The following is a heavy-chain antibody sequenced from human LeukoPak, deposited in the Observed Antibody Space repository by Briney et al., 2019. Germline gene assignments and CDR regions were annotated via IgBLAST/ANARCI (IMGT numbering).Heavy chain of an antibody. CDR3: AREVHYYYYMDV. J-gene: IGHJ6*03. CDR1: GYTFTSYD. CDR2: MNPNSGNT. Sequence: ASVKVSCKASGYTFTSYDINWVRQATGQGLEWMGWMNPNSGNTGYAQKFQGRVTITRNTSISTAYMELSSLRSEDTAVYYCAREVHYYYYMDVWGKGTTVTISS. D-gene: IGHD3-10*01. V-gene: IGHV1-8*03.